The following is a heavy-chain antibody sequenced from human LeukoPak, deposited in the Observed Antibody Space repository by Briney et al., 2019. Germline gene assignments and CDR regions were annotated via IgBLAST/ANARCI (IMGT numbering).Heavy chain of an antibody. CDR1: GFTFSSYG. CDR2: IYPGGTT. J-gene: IGHJ4*02. Sequence: PGGSLRLSCAASGFTFSSYGMHWVRQAPGKGLEWVSVIYPGGTTYYADSVKGRFTTSRDNSKVYLQMNSLRVEDTAVYYCATTPRVVYFDYWGQGTLVTVSS. V-gene: IGHV3-NL1*01. D-gene: IGHD2-8*02. CDR3: ATTPRVVYFDY.